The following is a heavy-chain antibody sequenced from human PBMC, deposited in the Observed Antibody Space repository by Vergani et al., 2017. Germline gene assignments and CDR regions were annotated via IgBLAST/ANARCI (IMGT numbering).Heavy chain of an antibody. J-gene: IGHJ4*02. CDR3: AKDPSEQLWLPNYFFDV. Sequence: VQLVESGGGLVKPGGSLRLSCAASGFTFSSYSMNWVRQAPGKGLEWVSSISVYGGSTYYADSVKGRFTISRDNSKNTLYLQMNSLRAEDTAVYYCAKDPSEQLWLPNYFFDVWGQGTLVTVSS. CDR2: ISVYGGST. D-gene: IGHD5-18*01. CDR1: GFTFSSYS. V-gene: IGHV3-23*04.